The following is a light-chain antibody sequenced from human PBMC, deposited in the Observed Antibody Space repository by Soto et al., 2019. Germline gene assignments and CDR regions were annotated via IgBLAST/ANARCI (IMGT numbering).Light chain of an antibody. CDR3: QQRSNWPPYT. CDR1: QSVSIY. Sequence: EIVLTQSPATLSLSPGERATLSCRASQSVSIYLAWYQQKPGQAPRLLIYDASNRATGIPARFSGSGSGTDFTLPISSLEPEDFAVYYCQQRSNWPPYTFGQGTKLEIK. V-gene: IGKV3-11*01. CDR2: DAS. J-gene: IGKJ2*01.